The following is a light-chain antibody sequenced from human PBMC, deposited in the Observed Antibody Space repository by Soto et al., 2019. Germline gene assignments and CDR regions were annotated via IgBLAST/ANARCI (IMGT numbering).Light chain of an antibody. V-gene: IGKV3D-15*01. CDR3: QQYNTWPPLP. CDR2: GAS. J-gene: IGKJ4*01. CDR1: QSVSSN. Sequence: EIVMTQSPATLSVSAGERVTLSCRASQSVSSNLAWYQQKPGQAPRLLIYGASTRATGIPARFSGSGSGTDFPPTISSLQSEDFAVYYCQQYNTWPPLPFGGGTKVEIK.